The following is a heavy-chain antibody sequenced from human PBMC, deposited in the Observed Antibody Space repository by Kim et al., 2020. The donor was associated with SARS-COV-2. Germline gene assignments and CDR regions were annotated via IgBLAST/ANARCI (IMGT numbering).Heavy chain of an antibody. CDR2: IIPIFGTA. CDR1: GGTFSSYA. J-gene: IGHJ5*02. D-gene: IGHD3-9*01. V-gene: IGHV1-69*13. CDR3: ARVPYSGYFDWMYNWFDP. Sequence: SVKVSCKASGGTFSSYAISWVRQAPGQGLEWMGGIIPIFGTANYAQKFQGRVTITADESTSTAYMELSSLRSEDTAVYYCARVPYSGYFDWMYNWFDPWGQGTLVTVSS.